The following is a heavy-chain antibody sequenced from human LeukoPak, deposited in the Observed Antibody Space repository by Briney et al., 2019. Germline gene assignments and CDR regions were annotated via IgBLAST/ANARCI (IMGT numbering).Heavy chain of an antibody. CDR1: GYTFTGYY. J-gene: IGHJ4*02. V-gene: IGHV1-2*02. CDR2: IHPDSGGS. CDR3: ARDQRYYYDSSGN. Sequence: GASVKVSCKASGYTFTGYYIHWVRQAPGQGLEWMGWIHPDSGGSNFAQKFRGRVTMTSDTSISTAYMELSSLRSEDTAVYYCARDQRYYYDSSGNWGQGTLVTVSS. D-gene: IGHD3-22*01.